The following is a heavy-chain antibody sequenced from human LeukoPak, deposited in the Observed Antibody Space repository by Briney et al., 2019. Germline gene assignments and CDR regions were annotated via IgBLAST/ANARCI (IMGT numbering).Heavy chain of an antibody. D-gene: IGHD3-22*01. CDR3: AKDYYYDSSGYYYGAFDI. CDR2: ISWNSGSI. CDR1: GFTFDDYA. V-gene: IGHV3-9*01. Sequence: GGSLRLSCAASGFTFDDYAMHWVRQAPGKGLEWDSGISWNSGSIGYADSVKGRFTISRDNAKNSLYLQMNSLRAEDTALYYCAKDYYYDSSGYYYGAFDIWGQGTMVTVSS. J-gene: IGHJ3*02.